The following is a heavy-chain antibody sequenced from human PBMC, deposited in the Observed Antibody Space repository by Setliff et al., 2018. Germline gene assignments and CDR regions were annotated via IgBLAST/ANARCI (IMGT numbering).Heavy chain of an antibody. V-gene: IGHV1-18*01. J-gene: IGHJ3*01. CDR1: AHIFKSYG. Sequence: ASVKVSCKASAHIFKSYGISWVRQAPGQGLEWVGWISSYNDVTSYAQRFQGRVTLTTDTSTSAAYMELRTLRSDDTAVYYCVISTLSFCSGGSCPNAFDVWGQGTMVTVSS. CDR3: VISTLSFCSGGSCPNAFDV. CDR2: ISSYNDVT. D-gene: IGHD2-15*01.